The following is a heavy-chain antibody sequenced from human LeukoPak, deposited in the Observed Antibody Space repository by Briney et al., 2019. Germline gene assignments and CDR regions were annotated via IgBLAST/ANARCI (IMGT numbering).Heavy chain of an antibody. J-gene: IGHJ4*02. D-gene: IGHD3-22*01. CDR1: GGSFSGYY. CDR2: INHSGST. CDR3: ARAYDSSGYYPYYFDY. V-gene: IGHV4-34*01. Sequence: SETLSLTCAVYGGSFSGYYWSWIRQPPGKGLEWIGEINHSGSTNYNPSLKSRVTISVDTSKNQFSLKLSSVTAADTAVYYCARAYDSSGYYPYYFDYWGQGTLVTVSS.